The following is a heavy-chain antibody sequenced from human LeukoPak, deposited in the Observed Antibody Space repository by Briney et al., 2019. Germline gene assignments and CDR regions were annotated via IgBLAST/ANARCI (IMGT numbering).Heavy chain of an antibody. V-gene: IGHV1-46*01. CDR1: GYIFTSYY. Sequence: GASVKVSCKASGYIFTSYYIHWLRQAPGQGLEWMGIINPSGGSTSYAQKFQGTVTMTRDTSTSTVYMELSSLRSEDTAVYYCARDNKWGDIPAASDYWGQGTLVTVSS. J-gene: IGHJ4*02. CDR3: ARDNKWGDIPAASDY. D-gene: IGHD6-13*01. CDR2: INPSGGST.